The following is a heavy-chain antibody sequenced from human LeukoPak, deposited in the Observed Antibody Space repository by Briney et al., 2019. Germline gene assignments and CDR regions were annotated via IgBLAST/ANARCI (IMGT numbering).Heavy chain of an antibody. D-gene: IGHD2-15*01. CDR2: IYTSGST. CDR3: ARVGGGPDY. J-gene: IGHJ4*02. Sequence: SQTLCLTCTVSGGSISSGSYFWSWIRQPAGKGLEWIGRIYTSGSTNYNPSLKSRVTISVDTSKNHFSLKLTSVTAADTAVYYCARVGGGPDYWGQGTLVTVSS. CDR1: GGSISSGSYF. V-gene: IGHV4-61*02.